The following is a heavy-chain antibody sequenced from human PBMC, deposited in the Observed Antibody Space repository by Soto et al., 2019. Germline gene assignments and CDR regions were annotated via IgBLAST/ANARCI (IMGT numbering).Heavy chain of an antibody. V-gene: IGHV3-30*18. CDR3: AKTIVPAAVRPIDY. D-gene: IGHD2-2*01. CDR2: ISYDGSNK. J-gene: IGHJ4*02. Sequence: GVPLSHSWASSWGTCGGSVGHWVRQDPGKGLEWVAVISYDGSNKYYADSVKGRFTISRDNSRTTLFLQMNSLGPEDTAIYFCAKTIVPAAVRPIDYWGLGTPVTGSS. CDR1: WGTCGGSV.